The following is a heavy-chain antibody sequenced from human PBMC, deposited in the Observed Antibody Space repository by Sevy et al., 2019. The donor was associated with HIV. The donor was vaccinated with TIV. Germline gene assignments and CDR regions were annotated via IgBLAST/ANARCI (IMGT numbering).Heavy chain of an antibody. CDR2: IWSDGSNK. CDR1: GFTFSDYG. CDR3: AREERSGTTTSFDY. V-gene: IGHV3-33*01. Sequence: GGSLRLSCAASGFTFSDYGMYWVRQAPGKGLEWVAVIWSDGSNKYYGDSVKGRFTISRDSSKNTLFLQMNSLRVDDTAVYYCAREERSGTTTSFDYWGQGALVTVSS. J-gene: IGHJ4*02. D-gene: IGHD1-7*01.